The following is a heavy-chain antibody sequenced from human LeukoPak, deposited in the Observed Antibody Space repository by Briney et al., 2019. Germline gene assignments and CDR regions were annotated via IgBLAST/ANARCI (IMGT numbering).Heavy chain of an antibody. D-gene: IGHD3-16*01. V-gene: IGHV3-7*01. CDR1: GFTFSKYL. Sequence: GGSLRLSCAASGFTFSKYLMSWVRQAPGKGLEWVANIKQDGSEKYYVDSVKGRFTISRDNAKNSLYLQMNSLRGEDTAVYFCAREDYGPDYWGQGTLVTVSS. CDR3: AREDYGPDY. CDR2: IKQDGSEK. J-gene: IGHJ4*02.